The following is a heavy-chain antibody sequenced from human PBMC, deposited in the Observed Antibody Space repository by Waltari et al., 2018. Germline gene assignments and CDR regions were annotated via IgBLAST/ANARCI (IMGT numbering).Heavy chain of an antibody. D-gene: IGHD6-13*01. Sequence: QVQLQESGPGLVKPSETLSLTCAVSGYSISSGYYWGWCRRPPGKGLEGWGSIYHRRSTYYNPSLKSRVTISVDTSKNQFSLKLSSGTAADTAVYYCAGPLYSSSWFLDYWGQGTLVTVSS. CDR2: IYHRRST. V-gene: IGHV4-38-2*01. J-gene: IGHJ4*02. CDR1: GYSISSGYY. CDR3: AGPLYSSSWFLDY.